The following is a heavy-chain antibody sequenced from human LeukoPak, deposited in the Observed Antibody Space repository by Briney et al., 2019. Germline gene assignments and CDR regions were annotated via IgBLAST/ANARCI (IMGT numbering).Heavy chain of an antibody. CDR3: AKDKNRTPLFLDY. D-gene: IGHD3-3*01. CDR1: GFTFSSYA. CDR2: ISGSGGST. J-gene: IGHJ4*02. Sequence: GGSLRLSCAAYGFTFSSYAMSWVRQAPGKGLEWVSAISGSGGSTYYADSVKGRFTISRDNSKNTLYLQMNSLRAEDTAVYDCAKDKNRTPLFLDYWSQGTLVTVSS. V-gene: IGHV3-23*01.